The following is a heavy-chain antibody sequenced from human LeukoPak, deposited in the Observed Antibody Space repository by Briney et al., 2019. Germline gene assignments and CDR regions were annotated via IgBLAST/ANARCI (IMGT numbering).Heavy chain of an antibody. CDR3: ARAYHSSWYLNWFDP. J-gene: IGHJ5*02. CDR1: GGSISSSSYY. CDR2: IYYSGST. V-gene: IGHV4-39*07. D-gene: IGHD6-13*01. Sequence: PSETLSLTCTVSGGSISSSSYYWGWIRQPPGKGLEWIGSIYYSGSTYYNPSLKSRVTISVDTSKNQFSLKLSSVTAADTAVYYCARAYHSSWYLNWFDPWGQGTLVTVSS.